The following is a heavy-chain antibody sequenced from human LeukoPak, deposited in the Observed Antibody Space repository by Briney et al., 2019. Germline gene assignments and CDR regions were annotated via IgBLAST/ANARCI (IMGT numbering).Heavy chain of an antibody. D-gene: IGHD6-19*01. J-gene: IGHJ5*02. CDR1: EFSVGSNY. V-gene: IGHV3-66*04. CDR3: TTLKAQWLVAPDNWFDP. CDR2: IYSGGST. Sequence: PGGSLRLSCAASEFSVGSNYMTWVRQAPGKGLEWVSLIYSGGSTYYAAPVKGRFTISRDDSKNTLYLQMNSLKTEDTAVYYCTTLKAQWLVAPDNWFDPWGQGTLVTVSS.